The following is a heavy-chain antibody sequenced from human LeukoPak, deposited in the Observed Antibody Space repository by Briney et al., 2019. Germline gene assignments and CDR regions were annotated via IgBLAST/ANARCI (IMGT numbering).Heavy chain of an antibody. D-gene: IGHD4-17*01. CDR1: GFIFTDYA. V-gene: IGHV3-23*01. CDR3: AKGGSGDLVDY. Sequence: PGGSLRLSCAASGFIFTDYAMSWVRQAPGKGLEWVSAISGSGGSTYYADSVKGRFAISRDNSKNTLYLQMSSLRVEDTAVYYCAKGGSGDLVDYWGQGTLVTVSS. J-gene: IGHJ4*02. CDR2: ISGSGGST.